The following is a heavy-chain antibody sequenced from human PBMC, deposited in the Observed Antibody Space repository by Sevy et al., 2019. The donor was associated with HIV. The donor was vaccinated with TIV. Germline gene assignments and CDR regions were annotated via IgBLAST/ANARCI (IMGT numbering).Heavy chain of an antibody. CDR3: ASLLSDFWSGYYIGNGVDY. J-gene: IGHJ4*02. V-gene: IGHV4-39*01. Sequence: SETLSLTCTVSGGSISSSSYYWSWIRQPPGKGLEWIGSIYYSGSTYYNPSLKSRVTISVDTSKNQFSLKLSSVTAADTAVYYCASLLSDFWSGYYIGNGVDYWVQGTLVTVSS. CDR2: IYYSGST. D-gene: IGHD3-3*01. CDR1: GGSISSSSYY.